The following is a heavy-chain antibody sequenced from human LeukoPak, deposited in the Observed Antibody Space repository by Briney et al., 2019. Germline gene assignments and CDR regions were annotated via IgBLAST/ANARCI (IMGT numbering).Heavy chain of an antibody. D-gene: IGHD5-12*01. Sequence: GRSLRLSCAASGFTFDDYAMHWVRQAPGKGLEWVSGISWNSGSIGYADSVKGRFTISRDNAKNSLYLQMNSLRAEDTALYYCAKDMHGYSGYIIRGYFDYWGQGTLVTVSS. CDR1: GFTFDDYA. CDR2: ISWNSGSI. J-gene: IGHJ4*02. CDR3: AKDMHGYSGYIIRGYFDY. V-gene: IGHV3-9*01.